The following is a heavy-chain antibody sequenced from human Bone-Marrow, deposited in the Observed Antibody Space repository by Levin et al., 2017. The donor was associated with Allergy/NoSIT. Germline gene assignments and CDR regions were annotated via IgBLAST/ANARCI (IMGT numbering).Heavy chain of an antibody. CDR1: GFSFSDYY. Sequence: GESLKISCAASGFSFSDYYMTWIRQAPGKGLEWVTYITSSGRTKYYADSVKGRFTISRDNAKRSLYLEMNSLRVEDTAVYYCARESVGAFDYWGQGTLVTVSS. D-gene: IGHD1-26*01. CDR2: ITSSGRTK. CDR3: ARESVGAFDY. V-gene: IGHV3-11*01. J-gene: IGHJ4*02.